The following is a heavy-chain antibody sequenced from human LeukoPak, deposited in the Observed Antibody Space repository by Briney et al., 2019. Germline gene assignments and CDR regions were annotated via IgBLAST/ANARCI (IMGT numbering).Heavy chain of an antibody. CDR2: ISAYNGNT. CDR3: ARIESLSRGSSWYRDYYYYYMDV. J-gene: IGHJ6*03. Sequence: ASVKVSCKASGYTFTSYGISWVRQAPGQGLEWMGWISAYNGNTNYAQKLQGRVTMTTDTSTSTAYMELRSLRSDDTAVYYCARIESLSRGSSWYRDYYYYYMDVWGKGTTVTVSS. CDR1: GYTFTSYG. D-gene: IGHD6-13*01. V-gene: IGHV1-18*01.